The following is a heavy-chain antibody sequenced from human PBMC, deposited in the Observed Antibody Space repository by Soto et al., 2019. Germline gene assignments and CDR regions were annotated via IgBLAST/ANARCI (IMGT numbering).Heavy chain of an antibody. J-gene: IGHJ4*02. D-gene: IGHD1-7*01. CDR1: GYTFTSYA. CDR2: INAGNGNT. CDR3: ARDQRLELRYYFDY. Sequence: VASVKVSCKASGYTFTSYAMHWVRQAPGQRLEWMGWINAGNGNTKYSQKFQGRVTITRDTSASTAYMELSSLRSEDTAVYYCARDQRLELRYYFDYWGQGTLVTVSS. V-gene: IGHV1-3*01.